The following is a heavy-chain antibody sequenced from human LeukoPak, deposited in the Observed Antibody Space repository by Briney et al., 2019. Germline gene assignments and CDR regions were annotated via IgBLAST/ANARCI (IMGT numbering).Heavy chain of an antibody. CDR2: TIRRVDDT. CDR3: AKDDKENRSSWFIRYFDS. CDR1: AFTFGRDA. D-gene: IGHD6-13*01. J-gene: IGHJ4*02. Sequence: GGSLRLSWVPSAFTFGRDAMGWVRPPPGKGLEWVSATIRRVDDTYYAASGKGPLTISRDNSKNTLYLQMNSLRADHTALYYCAKDDKENRSSWFIRYFDSWGEGAILTVSS. V-gene: IGHV3-23*01.